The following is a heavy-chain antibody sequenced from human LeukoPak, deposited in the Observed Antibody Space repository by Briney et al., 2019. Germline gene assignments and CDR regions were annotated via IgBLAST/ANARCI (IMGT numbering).Heavy chain of an antibody. V-gene: IGHV4-59*01. D-gene: IGHD3-10*01. CDR2: IYYSGST. CDR1: GGSISSYY. CDR3: ARTRRNYGSGSSHFDY. J-gene: IGHJ4*02. Sequence: SETLSLTCTVSGGSISSYYWSWIRQPPGKGLEWIGYIYYSGSTNYNPSPKSRVTISVDTSKNQFSLKLSSVTAADTAVYYCARTRRNYGSGSSHFDYWGQGTLVIVSS.